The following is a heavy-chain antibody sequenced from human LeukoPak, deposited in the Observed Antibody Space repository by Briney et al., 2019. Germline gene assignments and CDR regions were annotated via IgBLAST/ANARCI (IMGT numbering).Heavy chain of an antibody. D-gene: IGHD3-3*01. J-gene: IGHJ5*02. V-gene: IGHV4-38-2*02. CDR2: INHSGST. CDR3: ARGDRITLFGVVIIRGNNWFDP. CDR1: GYSISSGYY. Sequence: SETLSLTCTVSGYSISSGYYWGWIRQPPGKGLEWIGEINHSGSTNYNPSLKSRVTISVDTSKNQFSLKLSCVTAADTAVYYCARGDRITLFGVVIIRGNNWFDPWGQGTLVTVSS.